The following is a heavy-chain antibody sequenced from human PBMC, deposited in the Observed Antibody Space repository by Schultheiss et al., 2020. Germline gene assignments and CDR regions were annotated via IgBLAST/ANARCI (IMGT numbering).Heavy chain of an antibody. D-gene: IGHD3-10*01. J-gene: IGHJ4*02. CDR2: IYYSGST. Sequence: SETLSLTCSVSGGSISSYYWSWIRQPPGKGLEWIGYIYYSGSTNYNPSLKSRVTISVDTSKNQFSLKMSSVTAADTAVYYCARVGSGTYFSPYFDYWGQGTLVTVSS. CDR1: GGSISSYY. V-gene: IGHV4-59*12. CDR3: ARVGSGTYFSPYFDY.